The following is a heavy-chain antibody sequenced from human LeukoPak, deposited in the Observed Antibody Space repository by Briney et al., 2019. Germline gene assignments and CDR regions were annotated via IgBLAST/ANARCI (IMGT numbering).Heavy chain of an antibody. CDR1: GFTFGDYY. Sequence: GGSLRLSCAASGFTFGDYYMSWIRQAPGKGLEWVSYITDNGRNKYYADSVKGRFTISRDNAKYSLYLQINRLRDEDTAVYYCARGQWQDAFDIWGQGTMVTVSS. J-gene: IGHJ3*02. D-gene: IGHD6-19*01. CDR3: ARGQWQDAFDI. V-gene: IGHV3-11*04. CDR2: ITDNGRNK.